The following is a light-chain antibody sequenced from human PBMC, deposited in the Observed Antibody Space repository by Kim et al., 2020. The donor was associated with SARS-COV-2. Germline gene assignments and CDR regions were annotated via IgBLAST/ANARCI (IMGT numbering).Light chain of an antibody. J-gene: IGLJ2*01. V-gene: IGLV3-21*04. CDR1: NIGGKT. Sequence: PGETARITGGGNNIGGKTVHWYQQNPGQAHGLVIRNDGDRPSGVPERFSGSNSGNTATLAISRVEARDEADYYCQVWDSSRDHVVFGGGTKLTVL. CDR3: QVWDSSRDHVV. CDR2: NDG.